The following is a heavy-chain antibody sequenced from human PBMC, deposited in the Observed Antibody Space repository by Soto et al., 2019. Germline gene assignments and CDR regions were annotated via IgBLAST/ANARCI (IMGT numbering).Heavy chain of an antibody. CDR1: RFTFDNYA. D-gene: IGHD1-7*01. CDR3: TGGSDNWNYRGRQDV. Sequence: EVQVLESGGGLVQPGGSLRLSCAASRFTFDNYAMNWVRQAPGKGLEWVSGLGVSGGSKYYADSVEGRFTISRDSSKTTLYVQMNSLRVEDTDVYFCTGGSDNWNYRGRQDVWGQGTTVTVSS. CDR2: LGVSGGSK. V-gene: IGHV3-23*01. J-gene: IGHJ6*02.